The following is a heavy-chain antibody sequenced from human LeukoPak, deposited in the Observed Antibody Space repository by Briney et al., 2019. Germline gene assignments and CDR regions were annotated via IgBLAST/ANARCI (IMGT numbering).Heavy chain of an antibody. Sequence: SQTLSLTCAMSGDSVSSNSAAWNWMRQSPSRGLEWLGRTYYRSKWYNDYAVSVKSRITINPDTSKNQFSLQLNSVTPEDTAVYYCARDAWDYGDYVFDYWGQGTLVIVSS. V-gene: IGHV6-1*01. D-gene: IGHD4-17*01. CDR2: TYYRSKWYN. CDR3: ARDAWDYGDYVFDY. J-gene: IGHJ4*02. CDR1: GDSVSSNSAA.